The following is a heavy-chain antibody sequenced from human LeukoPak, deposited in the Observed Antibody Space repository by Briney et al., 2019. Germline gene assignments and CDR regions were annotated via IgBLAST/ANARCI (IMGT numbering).Heavy chain of an antibody. V-gene: IGHV3-23*01. CDR3: AKDLSPYYYGLGPF. D-gene: IGHD3-10*01. CDR1: GFTFSSYA. Sequence: GGTLRLSCAASGFTFSSYAMNWVRQAPGKGLEWVSSISGSGGSTYYADSVKGRFTISRDNSKNTLYLQMNSLRAEDTAVYYCAKDLSPYYYGLGPFWGQGTLVTVSS. CDR2: ISGSGGST. J-gene: IGHJ4*02.